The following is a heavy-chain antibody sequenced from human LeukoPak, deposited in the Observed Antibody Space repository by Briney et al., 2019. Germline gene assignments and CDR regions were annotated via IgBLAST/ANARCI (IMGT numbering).Heavy chain of an antibody. CDR1: GGTSSSYA. D-gene: IGHD6-13*01. Sequence: ASVKVSCKASGGTSSSYAISWVRQAPGQGLEWMGRIIPILGIANYAQKFQGRVTITADKSTSTAYMELSSLRSEDTAVYYCARRPPAAAGTNWFDPWGQGTLVTVSS. J-gene: IGHJ5*02. V-gene: IGHV1-69*04. CDR3: ARRPPAAAGTNWFDP. CDR2: IIPILGIA.